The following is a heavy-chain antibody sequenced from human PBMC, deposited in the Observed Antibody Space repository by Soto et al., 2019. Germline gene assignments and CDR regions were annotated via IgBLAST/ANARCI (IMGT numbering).Heavy chain of an antibody. CDR2: IKSKTDGGTT. J-gene: IGHJ3*02. Sequence: GGSLRLSCAASGFTFSNAWMSWVRQAPGKGLEWVGRIKSKTDGGTTDYAAPVKGRFTISRDDSKNTLYLQMNSLKTEDTAVYYCTTDTLTGAEDDAFDIWGQGTMVTVSS. D-gene: IGHD7-27*01. V-gene: IGHV3-15*01. CDR3: TTDTLTGAEDDAFDI. CDR1: GFTFSNAW.